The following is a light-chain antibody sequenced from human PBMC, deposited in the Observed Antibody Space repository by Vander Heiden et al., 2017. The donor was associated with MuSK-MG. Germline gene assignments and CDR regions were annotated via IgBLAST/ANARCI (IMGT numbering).Light chain of an antibody. Sequence: QSVLTPPPSVSGTPGQRETTSCTGSSFNNGAGYDVRWYQHIPRTAPKLLLYGNSNRTSGVPDRFCGSKCGTSASMASTGRQDEDEADYYCQSEDSSPSGVVFGGGTKLTVL. J-gene: IGLJ2*01. CDR1: SFNNGAGYD. V-gene: IGLV1-40*01. CDR2: GNS. CDR3: QSEDSSPSGVV.